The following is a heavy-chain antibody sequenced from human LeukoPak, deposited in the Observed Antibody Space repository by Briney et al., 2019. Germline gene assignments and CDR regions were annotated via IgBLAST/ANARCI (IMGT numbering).Heavy chain of an antibody. J-gene: IGHJ4*02. CDR1: GFTFSSYW. CDR2: INSDGSST. V-gene: IGHV3-74*01. D-gene: IGHD6-13*01. CDR3: AKGGSSWSYFDY. Sequence: GGSLRLSCAASGFTFSSYWMHWVRQAPGKGLVWVSRINSDGSSTSYADSVKGRFTISRDNSKNTLYLQMNSLRAEDTAVCYCAKGGSSWSYFDYWGQGTLVTVSS.